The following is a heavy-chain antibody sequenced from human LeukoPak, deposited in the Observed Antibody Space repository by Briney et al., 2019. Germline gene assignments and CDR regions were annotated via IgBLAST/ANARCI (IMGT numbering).Heavy chain of an antibody. CDR2: IKSKSDGGTT. J-gene: IGHJ4*02. V-gene: IGHV3-15*01. CDR1: GFSFSNAW. CDR3: TTDPGDYENF. D-gene: IGHD4-17*01. Sequence: GGSLRLSCAASGFSFSNAWMSWVRQAPGKGLEWVGRIKSKSDGGTTDYTAPVKGRFTISRDDSKNTLYLQMNSLKIDDTAAYYCTTDPGDYENFWGQGTLVTVSS.